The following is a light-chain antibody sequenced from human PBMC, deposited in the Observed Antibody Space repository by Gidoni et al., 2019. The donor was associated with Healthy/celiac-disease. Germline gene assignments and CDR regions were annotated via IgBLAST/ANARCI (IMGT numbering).Light chain of an antibody. CDR1: QSISSY. V-gene: IGKV1-39*01. J-gene: IGKJ5*01. CDR3: QQSYSTTPIT. CDR2: AAS. Sequence: DIKLTQPPPSLSASVGDRVTITSRASQSISSYLNWYQQKTGKAPTLLIYAASSLQSGVPSRFSGSGSGTDFTLTISSLQHEDFATYYCQQSYSTTPITFGQGTRLEIK.